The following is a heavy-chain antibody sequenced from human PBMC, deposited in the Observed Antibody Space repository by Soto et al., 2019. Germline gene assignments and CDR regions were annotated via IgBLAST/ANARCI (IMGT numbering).Heavy chain of an antibody. J-gene: IGHJ6*02. V-gene: IGHV4-4*07. CDR2: VSTNGGT. D-gene: IGHD3-9*01. Sequence: KPSETLSLTCTVSDDFISSYYWNWIRQPAGKGLEWIGRVSTNGGTNYNPSLESRVTMSVDTSKNQFSLKLTSVTAADTAVYFCARADYEILTGSYAMDVWGQGTTVTVYS. CDR1: DDFISSYY. CDR3: ARADYEILTGSYAMDV.